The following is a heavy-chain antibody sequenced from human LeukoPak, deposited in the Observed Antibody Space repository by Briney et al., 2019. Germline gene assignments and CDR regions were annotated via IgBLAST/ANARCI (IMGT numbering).Heavy chain of an antibody. D-gene: IGHD5-12*01. CDR1: GFTFSSYG. CDR3: AKDQRGFDKPIDY. V-gene: IGHV3-33*06. J-gene: IGHJ4*02. Sequence: GRSLRLSCAASGFTFSSYGMHWVRQAPGKGLEWVAVIWYDGSNKYYADSVKGRFTISRDNSKNTLYVQMNSLRAEDTAVYYCAKDQRGFDKPIDYWGQGTLVTVSS. CDR2: IWYDGSNK.